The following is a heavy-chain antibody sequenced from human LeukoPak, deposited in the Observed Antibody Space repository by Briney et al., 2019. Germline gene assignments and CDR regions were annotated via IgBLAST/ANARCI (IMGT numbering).Heavy chain of an antibody. V-gene: IGHV4-31*03. Sequence: SETLSLTCTVSGGSISNGGYYWSWIRQHPGKGLEWIGYIYYSGTTYYNPSLKSRVTISVDTSKYQFSLKLSSVTAADTAVYYCARGGYDSSGYSVYYFDYWGQGSLVTVLYWGDYWGQGSLVTVSS. CDR2: IYYSGTT. D-gene: IGHD3-22*01. J-gene: IGHJ4*02. CDR3: ARGGYDSSGYSVYYFDYWGQGSLVTVLYWGDY. CDR1: GGSISNGGYY.